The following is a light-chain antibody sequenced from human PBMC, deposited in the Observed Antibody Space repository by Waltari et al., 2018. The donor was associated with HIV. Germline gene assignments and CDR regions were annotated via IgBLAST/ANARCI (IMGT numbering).Light chain of an antibody. V-gene: IGLV2-8*01. CDR1: STAVPTYNY. Sequence: QSALTQPPSASGSPGQSVTISCTGTSTAVPTYNYASWYQQHPGEAPKILIYEVNKRPSGVPDRFSGSKSGNTASLTVSGLQADDEADYYCTSYEGKNNLVFGGGTKLTVL. J-gene: IGLJ2*01. CDR2: EVN. CDR3: TSYEGKNNLV.